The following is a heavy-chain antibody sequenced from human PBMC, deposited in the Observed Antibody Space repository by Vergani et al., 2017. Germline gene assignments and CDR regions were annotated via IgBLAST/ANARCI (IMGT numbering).Heavy chain of an antibody. CDR2: INAGNGNT. D-gene: IGHD2-2*01. V-gene: IGHV1-3*01. J-gene: IGHJ5*02. CDR1: GYTFTTYA. CDR3: ARDQDIVVVPAAIYNWFDP. Sequence: QVHLVQSGAEVKKPGASVKLSCKASGYTFTTYAVHWVRQAPGQSLEWMGWINAGNGNTKYSQKFQGRVTITRDTSASTAYMELSSLRSEDTAVYYCARDQDIVVVPAAIYNWFDPWGQGTLVTVSS.